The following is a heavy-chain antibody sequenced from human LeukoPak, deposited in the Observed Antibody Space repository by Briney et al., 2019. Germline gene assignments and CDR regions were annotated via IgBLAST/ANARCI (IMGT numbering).Heavy chain of an antibody. D-gene: IGHD4/OR15-4a*01. V-gene: IGHV1-46*01. CDR3: AGGLRDYFDY. Sequence: ASVKVACKASGYTFTSYYMHWVRQAPGQGLEWMGIINPSGGSTSYAQKFPGRVTMTRDTSTNTVYMELNSLRSEDTAVYYCAGGLRDYFDYWGQGTLVTVSS. J-gene: IGHJ4*02. CDR2: INPSGGST. CDR1: GYTFTSYY.